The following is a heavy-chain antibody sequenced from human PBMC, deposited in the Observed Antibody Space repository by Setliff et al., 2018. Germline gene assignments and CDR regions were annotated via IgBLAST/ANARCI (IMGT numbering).Heavy chain of an antibody. V-gene: IGHV3-7*01. CDR1: GFTLRSYW. CDR2: IKEDGSET. J-gene: IGHJ6*03. Sequence: GGSLRLSCAASGFTLRSYWMSWVRQAPGKGLEWVANIKEDGSETYYGGSVKGRFTISRDNAQNSLFLDMKSLTVDDTAVYYCTSSIVVVPATRPHMDVWGKGITVTVSS. D-gene: IGHD2-2*01. CDR3: TSSIVVVPATRPHMDV.